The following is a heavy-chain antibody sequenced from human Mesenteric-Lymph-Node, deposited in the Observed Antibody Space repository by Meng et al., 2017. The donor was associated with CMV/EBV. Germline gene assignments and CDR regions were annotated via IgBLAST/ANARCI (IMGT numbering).Heavy chain of an antibody. V-gene: IGHV3-23*01. CDR3: ARAQFDR. Sequence: GESLKISCEASGFTFSSYAVSWVRQAPGKGLESVSAISGSGGSTYYADSVRGRFTISRDNAENTLYLQMNNLRVEDTAIYYCARAQFDRWGQGTLVTVSS. J-gene: IGHJ4*02. CDR1: GFTFSSYA. CDR2: ISGSGGST.